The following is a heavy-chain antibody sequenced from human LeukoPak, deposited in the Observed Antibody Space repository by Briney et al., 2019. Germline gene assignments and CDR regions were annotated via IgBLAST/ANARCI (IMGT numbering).Heavy chain of an antibody. CDR3: ARAVLWGNRDCSSTSCYNR. CDR1: GGSISSGSYY. V-gene: IGHV4-61*02. D-gene: IGHD2-2*02. CDR2: IYTSGST. Sequence: SQTLSLTCTVSGGSISSGSYYWSWIRQPAGKGLEWIGRIYTSGSTNYNPSHKSRVTISVDTSKNQFSLKLSSVTAADTAVYYCARAVLWGNRDCSSTSCYNRWGQGTLVTVSS. J-gene: IGHJ4*02.